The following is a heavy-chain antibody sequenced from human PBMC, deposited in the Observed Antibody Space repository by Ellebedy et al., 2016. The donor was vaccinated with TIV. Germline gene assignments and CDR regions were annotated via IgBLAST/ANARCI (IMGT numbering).Heavy chain of an antibody. CDR3: AREGGDDGGTRSDY. CDR1: GGSISSGASY. Sequence: SETLSLXCTVSGGSISSGASYWSWIRQHPGKGLEWIGYIFYSGSPYYNPSLKSRVTISVDTSKNQFSLKLSSVTAADTAVYYCAREGGDDGGTRSDYWGQGTLVAVSS. V-gene: IGHV4-31*03. J-gene: IGHJ4*02. CDR2: IFYSGSP. D-gene: IGHD1-1*01.